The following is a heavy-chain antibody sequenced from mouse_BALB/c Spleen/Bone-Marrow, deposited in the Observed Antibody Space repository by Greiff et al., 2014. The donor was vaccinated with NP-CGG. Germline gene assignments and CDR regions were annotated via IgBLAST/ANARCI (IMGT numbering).Heavy chain of an antibody. J-gene: IGHJ3*01. CDR2: ILPGSGST. CDR1: GYTFSSYW. D-gene: IGHD3-1*01. Sequence: QGQLKGAGAELMKPGGSGKIFCKTSGYTFSSYWIEGGKQRPGNGLGWIGEILPGSGSTNSNEKFKGKATFTADTSSNTAYMQLSSLTSEDSAVYYCARELGLRLAYWGQGTLVTVSA. CDR3: ARELGLRLAY. V-gene: IGHV1-9*01.